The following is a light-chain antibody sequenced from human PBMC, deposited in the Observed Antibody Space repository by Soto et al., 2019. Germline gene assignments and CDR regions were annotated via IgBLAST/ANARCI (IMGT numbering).Light chain of an antibody. Sequence: QSALTQPASVSDSAGQSITISCTGTSSDVGGSNFVSWYQQHPGKPPKLIIYDVANRPSGVSNRFSGFKSGSTASLIISRLQTEDEADYYCVSYTSSTTYVFGTGTKVTVL. CDR3: VSYTSSTTYV. CDR1: SSDVGGSNF. J-gene: IGLJ1*01. V-gene: IGLV2-14*03. CDR2: DVA.